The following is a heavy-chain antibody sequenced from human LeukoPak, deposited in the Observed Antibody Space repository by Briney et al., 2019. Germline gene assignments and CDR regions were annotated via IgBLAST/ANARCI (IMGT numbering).Heavy chain of an antibody. CDR2: ISGSDGST. D-gene: IGHD6-19*01. CDR1: GFTFSNYG. Sequence: GGSLRLSCAASGFTFSNYGMSWVRQAPGKGLEWVSGISGSDGSTYYADSVKGRFTISRDNAKNSLYLQMNSLRAEDTAVYYCAGSGWYRYWGQGTLVTVSS. CDR3: AGSGWYRY. V-gene: IGHV3-23*01. J-gene: IGHJ4*02.